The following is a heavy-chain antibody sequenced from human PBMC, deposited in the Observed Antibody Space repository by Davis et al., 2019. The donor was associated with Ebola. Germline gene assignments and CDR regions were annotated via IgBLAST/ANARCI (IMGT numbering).Heavy chain of an antibody. V-gene: IGHV5-10-1*01. CDR1: GYSFTSYW. D-gene: IGHD1-20*01. CDR2: IDPSDSYT. J-gene: IGHJ6*02. Sequence: GESLKISCKGSGYSFTSYWISWVRQMPGKGLEWMGRIDPSDSYTNYSPSFQGHVTISADKSISTAYLQWSSLKASDTAMYYCARQPVTGTETIYYYYGMDVWGQGTTVTVSS. CDR3: ARQPVTGTETIYYYYGMDV.